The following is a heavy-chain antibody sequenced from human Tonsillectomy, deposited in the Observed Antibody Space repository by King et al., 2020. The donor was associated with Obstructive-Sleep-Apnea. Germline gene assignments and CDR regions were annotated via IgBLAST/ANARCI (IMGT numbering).Heavy chain of an antibody. CDR1: GFTVSSKY. D-gene: IGHD2-8*02. V-gene: IGHV3-66*01. Sequence: VRLVESGGGLVQPGGSLRLSCAASGFTVSSKYMSWVRQAPGKGLEWVSVIYAVGSTYYADSVKGRFTISRDNSKNTVYLQMKSLRAEDTAVYFCARDLVMDVWGQGTTVTVSS. CDR3: ARDLVMDV. J-gene: IGHJ6*02. CDR2: IYAVGST.